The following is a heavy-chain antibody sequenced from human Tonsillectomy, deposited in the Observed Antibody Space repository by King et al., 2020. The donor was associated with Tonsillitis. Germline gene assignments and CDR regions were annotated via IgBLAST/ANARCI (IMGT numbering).Heavy chain of an antibody. D-gene: IGHD6-19*01. J-gene: IGHJ4*02. CDR1: GLTFSSFA. CDR2: ISYDGSNK. CDR3: ARVRAVAGTACDY. V-gene: IGHV3-30*04. Sequence: QLVQSGGGVVQPGRSLRLSCAASGLTFSSFAMHWVRQAPGKGLEWVAVISYDGSNKYYADSVKGRFTISRDNSKNTLYLQMNSLRAEDTAVYYCARVRAVAGTACDYWGKGTLVTGAS.